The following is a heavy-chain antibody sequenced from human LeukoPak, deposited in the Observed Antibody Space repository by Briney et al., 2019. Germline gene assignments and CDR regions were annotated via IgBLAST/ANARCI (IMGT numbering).Heavy chain of an antibody. V-gene: IGHV6-1*01. J-gene: IGHJ5*02. CDR3: ARRLTQYDCFDP. Sequence: LSLTCAISGDSVSSNSVTWNWIRQSPSRVREWLGRTYYRSTWYNDYAVSVRGRITVNPDTSKNQFSLHLNSVTPEDTAVYYCARRLTQYDCFDPWGQGILVTVSS. CDR1: GDSVSSNSVT. D-gene: IGHD2-2*01. CDR2: TYYRSTWYN.